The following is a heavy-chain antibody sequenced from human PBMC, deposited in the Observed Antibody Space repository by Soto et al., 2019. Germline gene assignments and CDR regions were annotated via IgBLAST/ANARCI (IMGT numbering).Heavy chain of an antibody. Sequence: SETQSVTCAVSGYSISSGYSWGWIRQPPGKGLEWIGSIYHSGSTYYNPSLKSRVTISVDTSKNQFSLKLRSVPAADTAVYYCATAGATSFYGLDWFDPWGQGTMVTVS. D-gene: IGHD1-26*01. V-gene: IGHV4-38-2*01. CDR3: ATAGATSFYGLDWFDP. CDR1: GYSISSGYS. CDR2: IYHSGST. J-gene: IGHJ5*02.